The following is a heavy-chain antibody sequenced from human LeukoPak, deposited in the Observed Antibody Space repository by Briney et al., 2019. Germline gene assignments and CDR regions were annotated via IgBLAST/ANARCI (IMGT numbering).Heavy chain of an antibody. Sequence: ASVKVSXKASGYTFTSYGISWVRQAPGQGLEWMGWISAYNGNTNYAQKLHGRVTMTTDTSTSTAYMELRSLRSDDTAVYYCARDLSGIVVVPAAVAWFDPWGQGTLVTVSS. CDR1: GYTFTSYG. D-gene: IGHD2-2*01. CDR2: ISAYNGNT. V-gene: IGHV1-18*01. CDR3: ARDLSGIVVVPAAVAWFDP. J-gene: IGHJ5*02.